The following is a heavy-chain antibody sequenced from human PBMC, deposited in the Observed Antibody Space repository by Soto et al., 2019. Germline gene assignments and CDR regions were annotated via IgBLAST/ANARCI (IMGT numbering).Heavy chain of an antibody. J-gene: IGHJ4*02. CDR1: GGSISSYY. CDR2: IYYSGST. V-gene: IGHV4-59*08. CDR3: ARRTSSRFPNFDF. Sequence: QVHLQESGPGLVKPSETLSLTCNVSGGSISSYYWSWIRQPPGKGLEWIGFIYYSGSTDYNPSLKSRASVSIDTSKNQFSLNLTSVPAADTAVYYCARRTSSRFPNFDFWGQGTLVTVSS. D-gene: IGHD2-2*01.